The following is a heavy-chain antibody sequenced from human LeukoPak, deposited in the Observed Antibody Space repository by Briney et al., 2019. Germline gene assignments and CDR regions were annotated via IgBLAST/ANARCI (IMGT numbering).Heavy chain of an antibody. CDR1: GFTLSSYA. CDR2: ISCVGSNK. V-gene: IGHV3-30*01. CDR3: ARDPGDTAALDFGY. Sequence: GSSLRLSRAASGFTLSSYALLGVRQAPPKGVAGVACISCVGSNKYYADSVKGRFTIPRDNSKNTLYLQMNSLRAEDTAVYYCARDPGDTAALDFGYWGQGTLVTISS. D-gene: IGHD5-18*01. J-gene: IGHJ4*02.